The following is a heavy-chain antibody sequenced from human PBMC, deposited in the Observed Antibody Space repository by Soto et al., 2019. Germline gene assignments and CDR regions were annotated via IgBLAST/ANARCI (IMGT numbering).Heavy chain of an antibody. Sequence: SETLSLTCTVSGGSISSYYWSWIRQPPGKGLEWIGYIYYSGSTNYNPSLKSRVTISVDTSKNQFSLKLSSVTAADTAVYYCARSGSLDAFDIWGQGTMVTVSS. CDR1: GGSISSYY. D-gene: IGHD5-12*01. V-gene: IGHV4-59*01. CDR2: IYYSGST. J-gene: IGHJ3*02. CDR3: ARSGSLDAFDI.